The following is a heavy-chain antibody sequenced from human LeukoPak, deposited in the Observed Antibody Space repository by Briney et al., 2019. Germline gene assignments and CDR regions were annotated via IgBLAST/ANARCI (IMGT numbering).Heavy chain of an antibody. CDR1: GFTLSDYY. CDR2: ISSSSSYT. V-gene: IGHV3-11*06. Sequence: GGSLRLSCAASGFTLSDYYMSWIRQAPGKGLEWVSYISSSSSYTNYADSVKGRFTISRDNAKNSLYLQMNSLRAEDTAVYYCARAVPAAMFSYYFDYWGQGTLVTVSS. CDR3: ARAVPAAMFSYYFDY. D-gene: IGHD2-2*01. J-gene: IGHJ4*02.